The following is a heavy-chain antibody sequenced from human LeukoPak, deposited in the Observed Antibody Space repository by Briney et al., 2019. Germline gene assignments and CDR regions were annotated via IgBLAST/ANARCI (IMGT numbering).Heavy chain of an antibody. CDR3: AIHYYDSSGWPDY. V-gene: IGHV4-39*07. J-gene: IGHJ4*02. D-gene: IGHD3-22*01. CDR1: GASITGGSYY. CDR2: IYYSGST. Sequence: PSQTLSLTCTVSGASITGGSYYWTWIRQPPGKGLEWIGNIYYSGSTYYNPSLKSRVTISVDTSKNRFSLKLSSVTAADTAVYYCAIHYYDSSGWPDYWGQGTLVTVSS.